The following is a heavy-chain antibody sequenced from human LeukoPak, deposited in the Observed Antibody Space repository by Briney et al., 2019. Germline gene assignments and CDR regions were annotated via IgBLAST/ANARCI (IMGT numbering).Heavy chain of an antibody. CDR2: FYSSGTT. J-gene: IGHJ4*02. D-gene: IGHD2-8*01. Sequence: SETLSLTCTFSGGSISIYYWSWIRQPAGKGLEWIGRFYSSGTTNYNPSLKSRVTMSVDTSKSQFSLKLTYVTAADTAVYYCARDNGCWYFDYWGQGTLVTVSS. CDR1: GGSISIYY. CDR3: ARDNGCWYFDY. V-gene: IGHV4-4*07.